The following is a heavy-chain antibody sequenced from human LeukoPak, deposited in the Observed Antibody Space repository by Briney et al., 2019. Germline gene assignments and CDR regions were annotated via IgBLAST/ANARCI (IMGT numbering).Heavy chain of an antibody. V-gene: IGHV4-30-4*08. CDR3: AREDYYDSSGYYLVY. D-gene: IGHD3-22*01. J-gene: IGHJ4*02. CDR1: GGSISSGDYY. Sequence: SETLSLTCTVSGGSISSGDYYWSWIRQPPGKGLEWIGYIYYSGSTYYNPSLKSRVTISVDTSENQFSLKLSSVTAADTAVYYCAREDYYDSSGYYLVYWGQGTLVTVSS. CDR2: IYYSGST.